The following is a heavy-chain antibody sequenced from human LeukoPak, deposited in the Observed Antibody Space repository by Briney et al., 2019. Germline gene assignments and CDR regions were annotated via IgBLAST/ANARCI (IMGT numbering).Heavy chain of an antibody. CDR3: AKTYYDILTGYDY. CDR1: GFTFSSYA. CDR2: ISGSGGST. V-gene: IGHV3-23*01. D-gene: IGHD3-9*01. J-gene: IGHJ4*02. Sequence: GGSLRLSCAASGFTFSSYAMSWVRQAPGKGLEWVSAISGSGGSTYCADSVKGRFTISRDNSKNTLYLQMNSLRAEDTAVYYCAKTYYDILTGYDYWGQGTLVTVSS.